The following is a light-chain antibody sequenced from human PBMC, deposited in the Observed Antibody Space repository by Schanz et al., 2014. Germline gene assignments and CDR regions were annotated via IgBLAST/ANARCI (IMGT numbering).Light chain of an antibody. V-gene: IGLV2-14*01. J-gene: IGLJ3*02. CDR1: SSDVGGYKY. CDR3: SSYTSSTTWV. Sequence: QSALTQPASVSGSPGQSITISCTGSSSDVGGYKYVSWYQQHPGKAPKLVIYDVSNRPSGVSNRFSGSKSGNTASLTISGLQAEDEADYYCSSYTSSTTWVFGGGTKLTV. CDR2: DVS.